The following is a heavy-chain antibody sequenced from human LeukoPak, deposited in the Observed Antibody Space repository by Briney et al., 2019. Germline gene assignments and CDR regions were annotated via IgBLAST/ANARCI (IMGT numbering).Heavy chain of an antibody. D-gene: IGHD1-26*01. CDR1: GFTFTNYD. J-gene: IGHJ6*02. CDR3: VRIRTREHQYGMDV. V-gene: IGHV3-13*01. CDR2: FETVGNT. Sequence: GGCLRLSCAASGFTFTNYDMHWVRQATGKGVECVSAFETVGNTYYSGFVEGRFTISRDVVKNSLYLHMNSLRDGDTAVYYCVRIRTREHQYGMDVWGQGTTVTVSS.